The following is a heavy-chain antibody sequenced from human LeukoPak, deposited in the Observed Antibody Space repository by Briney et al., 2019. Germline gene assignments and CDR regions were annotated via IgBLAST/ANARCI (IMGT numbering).Heavy chain of an antibody. CDR1: GYSISSGYY. CDR3: ARSAKYYYGSATFDS. V-gene: IGHV4-61*01. D-gene: IGHD3-10*01. J-gene: IGHJ4*02. Sequence: SETLSLTCTVSGYSISSGYYWGWIRQPPGKGLEWIAHIYYSGSTKYNPSLESRVTISIDTSKNQFSLKLTSVTAADTALYYCARSAKYYYGSATFDSWGQGTLVTVSS. CDR2: IYYSGST.